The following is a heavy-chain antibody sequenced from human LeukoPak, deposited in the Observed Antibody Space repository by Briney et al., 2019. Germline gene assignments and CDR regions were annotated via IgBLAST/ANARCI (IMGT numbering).Heavy chain of an antibody. Sequence: GGSLRLSCAASGFTFSSYGMHWVRQAPGRGLEWVANIKKDESDKYYLDSVKGRITISRENAKNSLFLQMNTLKAEDTSHYYCARDVEGTLYYWGQGTLVTVYS. V-gene: IGHV3-7*01. J-gene: IGHJ4*02. CDR1: GFTFSSYG. CDR2: IKKDESDK. D-gene: IGHD1-1*01. CDR3: ARDVEGTLYY.